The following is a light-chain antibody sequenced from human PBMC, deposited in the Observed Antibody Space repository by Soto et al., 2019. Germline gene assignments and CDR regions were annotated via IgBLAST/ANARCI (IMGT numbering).Light chain of an antibody. CDR1: QNVNNF. J-gene: IGKJ1*01. Sequence: EVVLTQSPATLSLPPGERATFSCRASQNVNNFLAWYQQKPGQAPRLLIYDASNRATGIPARFSGSGSGTDFTLTISSLESEDFAVYYCQQYGSSPQTFGQGTKVDIK. CDR2: DAS. V-gene: IGKV3-11*01. CDR3: QQYGSSPQT.